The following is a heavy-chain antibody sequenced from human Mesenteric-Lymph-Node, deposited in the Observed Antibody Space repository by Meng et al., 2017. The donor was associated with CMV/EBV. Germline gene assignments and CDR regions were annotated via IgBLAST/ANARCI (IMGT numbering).Heavy chain of an antibody. D-gene: IGHD3-22*01. CDR2: INQDGGAK. J-gene: IGHJ4*02. CDR1: GFIFSDYW. Sequence: GESLKISCAASGFIFSDYWMSWVRQVPGTGLEWVSNINQDGGAKYYVDSVQGRFTISRDNSKNTLSLHMTSLRNEDTAVYFCVREAYYYDTSDYPRGNYFDYWGQGTLVTVSS. V-gene: IGHV3-7*01. CDR3: VREAYYYDTSDYPRGNYFDY.